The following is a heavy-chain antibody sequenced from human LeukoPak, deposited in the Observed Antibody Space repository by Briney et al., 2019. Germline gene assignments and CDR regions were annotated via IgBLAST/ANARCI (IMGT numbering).Heavy chain of an antibody. V-gene: IGHV4-59*01. CDR1: GASISSYY. CDR3: ARGSPGRWLQFGAFDI. Sequence: SETLSLTCTVSGASISSYYWSWIRQPPGKGLEWSGYIYYSGSTNYNPSLKSRVTISVDTSKNQFSLKLSSVTAADTAVYYCARGSPGRWLQFGAFDIWGQGTKVTVSS. D-gene: IGHD5-24*01. J-gene: IGHJ3*02. CDR2: IYYSGST.